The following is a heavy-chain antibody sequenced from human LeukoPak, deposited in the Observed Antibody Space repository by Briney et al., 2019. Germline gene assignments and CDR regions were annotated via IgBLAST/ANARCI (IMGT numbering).Heavy chain of an antibody. CDR2: ISAYNGNT. D-gene: IGHD5-18*01. Sequence: ASVKVSCKASGYTFTSYGISWIRQAPGQGLEWMGWISAYNGNTKYAQRLQGRVTMTTDTSTSTAYMELRSLRSDDTAVYYCARAQLYYFDYWGQGTLVTVSS. CDR3: ARAQLYYFDY. J-gene: IGHJ4*02. CDR1: GYTFTSYG. V-gene: IGHV1-18*01.